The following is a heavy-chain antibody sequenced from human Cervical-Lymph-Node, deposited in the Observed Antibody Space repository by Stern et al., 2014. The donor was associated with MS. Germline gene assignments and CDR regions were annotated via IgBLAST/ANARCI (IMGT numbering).Heavy chain of an antibody. CDR2: IYPGDSDP. V-gene: IGHV5-51*01. D-gene: IGHD6-19*01. J-gene: IGHJ4*02. Sequence: EVQLVESGAEVKKPGESLKISCKGSGYSFTSYWIGWVRQMPGQGLEWMGIIYPGDSDPSYSPSFQGRVTMSADKSIRPAYLQWGSLKASDTAMYYCARGQWLSYFDYWGQGTLVTVSS. CDR1: GYSFTSYW. CDR3: ARGQWLSYFDY.